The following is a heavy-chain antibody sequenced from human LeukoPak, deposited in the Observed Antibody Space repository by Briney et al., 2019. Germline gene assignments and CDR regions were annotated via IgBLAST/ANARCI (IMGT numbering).Heavy chain of an antibody. V-gene: IGHV3-48*04. CDR2: IGSSGSTI. J-gene: IGHJ4*02. CDR3: ARDRYDILTGYCPLDY. Sequence: GGSLRLSCAASGFTFSTYSMNWVRQAPGKGLEWVSYIGSSGSTIYYADSVKGRFTISRDNAKNSLYLQMNSLRAEDTAVYYCARDRYDILTGYCPLDYWGQGTLVTVSS. D-gene: IGHD3-9*01. CDR1: GFTFSTYS.